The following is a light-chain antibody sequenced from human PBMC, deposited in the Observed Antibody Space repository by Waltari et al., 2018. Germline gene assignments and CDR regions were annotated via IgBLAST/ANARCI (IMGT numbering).Light chain of an antibody. CDR3: QAWDDNAVL. J-gene: IGLJ3*02. V-gene: IGLV3-1*01. CDR1: KLGEKN. CDR2: QGK. Sequence: SYELTQPPSVSVSPGQTVTITCSGDKLGEKNVCWYRQKSGQSPVLVISQGKERPPGIPERFSTSNSGNTASLTISGTQVMDESDYYCQAWDDNAVLFGGGTKLTVL.